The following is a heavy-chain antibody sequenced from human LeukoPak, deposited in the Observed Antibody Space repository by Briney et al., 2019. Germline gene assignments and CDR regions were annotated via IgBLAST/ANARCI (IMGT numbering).Heavy chain of an antibody. CDR1: GYSFTINY. CDR2: IYPRDGST. J-gene: IGHJ4*02. V-gene: IGHV1-46*01. CDR3: ARDQEAFDY. Sequence: ASVKVSCKASGYSFTINYIHWVRQAPGQGLEWMGMIYPRDGSTSYAQKFQGRVTVTRDTSTSTVHMELSGLRSEDTAVYYCARDQEAFDYWGQGTLVTVSS.